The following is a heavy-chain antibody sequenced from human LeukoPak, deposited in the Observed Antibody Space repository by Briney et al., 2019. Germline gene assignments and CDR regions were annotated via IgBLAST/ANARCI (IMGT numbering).Heavy chain of an antibody. J-gene: IGHJ4*02. CDR1: GGSISSYY. Sequence: SETLSLTCTVSGGSISSYYWSWIRQPPGKGLEWIGYIYYSGSTNYNPSLKSRVTISVDTSKNQFSLKLSSVTAADTAVYYCARDSGNDFGANWGQGTLVTVSS. V-gene: IGHV4-59*01. D-gene: IGHD4-17*01. CDR3: ARDSGNDFGAN. CDR2: IYYSGST.